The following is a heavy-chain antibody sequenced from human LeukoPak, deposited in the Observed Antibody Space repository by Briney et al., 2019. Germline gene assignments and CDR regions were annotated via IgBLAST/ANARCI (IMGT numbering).Heavy chain of an antibody. D-gene: IGHD2-2*01. J-gene: IGHJ4*02. CDR3: AKVVTGYCSTTSCPFDS. V-gene: IGHV3-30*02. Sequence: GGSLRLSCAASGFTFSNYGMHWVRQAPGKGLEWVAYIRYDGSNKNYADSVEGRFTISRDNSKDTLYLQMSSLRAEDTAVYYCAKVVTGYCSTTSCPFDSWGQGTLVTVSS. CDR1: GFTFSNYG. CDR2: IRYDGSNK.